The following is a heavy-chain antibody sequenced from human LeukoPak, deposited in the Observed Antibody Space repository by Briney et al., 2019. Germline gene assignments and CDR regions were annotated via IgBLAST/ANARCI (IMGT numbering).Heavy chain of an antibody. V-gene: IGHV3-21*01. Sequence: GGSLRLSCAASGFTFSSYNMNRVRQASGKGLEWVSSISSSSGYIDYADSLKGRFTISRDNAKNSLYLQMNSLRAEDTAVYYCARISSSWFDYWGQGTLVTVSS. J-gene: IGHJ5*01. CDR2: ISSSSGYI. CDR3: ARISSSWFDY. D-gene: IGHD2-2*01. CDR1: GFTFSSYN.